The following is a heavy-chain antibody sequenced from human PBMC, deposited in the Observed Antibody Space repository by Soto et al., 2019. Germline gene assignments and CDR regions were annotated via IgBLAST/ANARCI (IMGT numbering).Heavy chain of an antibody. CDR2: IYYSGST. V-gene: IGHV4-39*01. J-gene: IGHJ6*02. D-gene: IGHD3-3*01. CDR1: GGSISSSSYY. CDR3: ARGRITIFGVVTPGYYYGMDV. Sequence: PSETLSLTCTVSGGSISSSSYYWGWIRQPPGKGLEWIGSIYYSGSTYYNPSLKSRVTISVDTSKNQFSLKLSSVTAADTAVYYCARGRITIFGVVTPGYYYGMDVWGQGTTVTVSS.